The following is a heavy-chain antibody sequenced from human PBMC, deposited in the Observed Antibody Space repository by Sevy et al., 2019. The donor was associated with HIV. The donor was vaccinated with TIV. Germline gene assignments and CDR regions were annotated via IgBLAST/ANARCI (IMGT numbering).Heavy chain of an antibody. V-gene: IGHV3-30*02. CDR3: VKEGGGEGGDH. CDR1: GFSYSSYG. Sequence: GGYLILSCAASGFSYSSYGMHWVRQAPGKGLEWVAYIQYDGSNKDYADSVKGRFTISRDNSKNTLDLQMNSLRVEDTAVYYCVKEGGGEGGDHWGQGTLVTVSS. CDR2: IQYDGSNK. J-gene: IGHJ4*02. D-gene: IGHD2-21*01.